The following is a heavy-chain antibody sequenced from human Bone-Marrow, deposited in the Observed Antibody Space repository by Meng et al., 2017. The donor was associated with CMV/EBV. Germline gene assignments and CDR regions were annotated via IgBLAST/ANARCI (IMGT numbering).Heavy chain of an antibody. V-gene: IGHV3-13*01. CDR1: GFTFSSND. D-gene: IGHD5-24*01. CDR3: AKERRQDGYNYFDY. Sequence: GGSLRLSCAASGFTFSSNDMHWVRQTTGKGLEWVSAIGTAGDTYYPGSVKGRFTISRDNSKNTLYLQMNSLRAEDTAVYYCAKERRQDGYNYFDYWGQGTRVTGSS. CDR2: IGTAGDT. J-gene: IGHJ4*02.